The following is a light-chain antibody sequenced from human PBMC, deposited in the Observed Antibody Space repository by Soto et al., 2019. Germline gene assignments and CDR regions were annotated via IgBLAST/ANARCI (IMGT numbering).Light chain of an antibody. V-gene: IGLV4-69*01. CDR1: SGHSSYA. J-gene: IGLJ3*02. Sequence: QPVLTQSPSASASLGASVKLTCTLSSGHSSYAIAWRQQQPEKGPRYLMKLYSDGSHSKGDGIPDRFSGSSSGAERYLTISSLQSEDEADYYCQTWATGPWVFGGGTKLTVL. CDR3: QTWATGPWV. CDR2: LYSDGSH.